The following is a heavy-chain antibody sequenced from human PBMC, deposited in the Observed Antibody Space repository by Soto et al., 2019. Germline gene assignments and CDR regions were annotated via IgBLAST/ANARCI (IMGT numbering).Heavy chain of an antibody. CDR1: GYSFTSYW. D-gene: IGHD2-8*01. Sequence: PGESLKISCKGSGYSFTSYWIGWVRQMLGKGLEWMGIIYPGDSDTRYSPSFQGQVTISADKSISTAYLQWSSLKASDTAMYYCARGGRDCTNGVCYSHYYYYGRDVWGQVTTFVFSS. CDR2: IYPGDSDT. CDR3: ARGGRDCTNGVCYSHYYYYGRDV. J-gene: IGHJ6*01. V-gene: IGHV5-51*01.